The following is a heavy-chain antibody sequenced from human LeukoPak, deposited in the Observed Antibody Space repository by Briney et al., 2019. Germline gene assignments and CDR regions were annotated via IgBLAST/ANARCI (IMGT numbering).Heavy chain of an antibody. CDR2: INSDGSGT. D-gene: IGHD2-8*01. CDR1: GFTFNSYW. V-gene: IGHV3-74*01. Sequence: GGSLRLSCAASGFTFNSYWMHWVRQAPGKGLVWVSRINSDGSGTSDADFVKGRFTISRDNSKNTLYLQMNSLRAEDTAMYYCARDRLTNDAFDIWGQGTMVTVS. J-gene: IGHJ3*02. CDR3: ARDRLTNDAFDI.